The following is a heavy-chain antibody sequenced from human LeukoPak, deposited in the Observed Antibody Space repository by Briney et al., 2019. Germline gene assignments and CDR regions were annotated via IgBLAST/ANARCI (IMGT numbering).Heavy chain of an antibody. V-gene: IGHV3-33*08. CDR1: GFTFSSYG. J-gene: IGHJ4*02. CDR3: ARDISGGYSSFDY. Sequence: GGSLRLSCVASGFTFSSYGMHWVRQAPGKGLEWVAVIWYDGSNKYYADSVKGRFTISRDNSKNTLYLQMNSLRAEDTAVYYCARDISGGYSSFDYWGQGTLVTVSS. D-gene: IGHD5-18*01. CDR2: IWYDGSNK.